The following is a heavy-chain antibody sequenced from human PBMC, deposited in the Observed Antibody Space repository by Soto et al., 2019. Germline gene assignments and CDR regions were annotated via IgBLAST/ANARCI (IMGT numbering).Heavy chain of an antibody. Sequence: QLQLQESGPGLVKPSETLSLTCTVSGGSISSSSYYWGWIRQPPGKGLEWIGSIYYSGSTYYNPSLKSGVTSSVDTSKNQCCLKLGTVTAADTAVYHGESFYGDYVSYWGQGTLVTVSS. D-gene: IGHD4-17*01. J-gene: IGHJ4*02. CDR3: ESFYGDYVSY. V-gene: IGHV4-39*01. CDR1: GGSISSSSYY. CDR2: IYYSGST.